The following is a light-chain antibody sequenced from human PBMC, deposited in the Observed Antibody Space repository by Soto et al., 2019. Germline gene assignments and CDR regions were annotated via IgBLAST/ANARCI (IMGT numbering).Light chain of an antibody. J-gene: IGLJ3*02. CDR3: ASWDDSLNVV. CDR1: SSNIGGNA. CDR2: RSN. V-gene: IGLV1-44*01. Sequence: QSVLTQPPSASGTPGQRGTISCSGGSSNIGGNAVNWYQQLPVTAPKLLIYRSNQRPSGVPDRFSGSKSGTSASLAISGLQSEDEADYYCASWDDSLNVVLGGGTQLTVL.